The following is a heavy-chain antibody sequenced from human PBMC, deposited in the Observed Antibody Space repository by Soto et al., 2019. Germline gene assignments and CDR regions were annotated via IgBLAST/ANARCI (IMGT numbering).Heavy chain of an antibody. Sequence: TSEPLSLTCAFSVGSISSSSSHLGGIIQPPGKVLEWIGSIYYSGTTYYTPSLKSRVTISVDTSKNQFSLKVNSVTAADTAVYYCAHEMEWMLQIFNPWGQGILVTVSS. CDR1: VGSISSSSSH. D-gene: IGHD3-3*01. CDR3: AHEMEWMLQIFNP. V-gene: IGHV4-39*01. J-gene: IGHJ5*02. CDR2: IYYSGTT.